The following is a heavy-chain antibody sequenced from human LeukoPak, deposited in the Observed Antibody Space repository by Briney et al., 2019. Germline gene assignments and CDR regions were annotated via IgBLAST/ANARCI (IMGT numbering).Heavy chain of an antibody. CDR2: IYHSGST. CDR3: ARASTYGDHFDY. V-gene: IGHV4-38-2*02. CDR1: GYSISSGYY. D-gene: IGHD4-17*01. J-gene: IGHJ4*02. Sequence: SETLSLACTVSGYSISSGYYRGWIRRPLGKGLEWIGSIYHSGSTYYNPSLKSRVTISVDTSKNQFSLKLSSVTAADTAVYYCARASTYGDHFDYWGQGTLVTVSS.